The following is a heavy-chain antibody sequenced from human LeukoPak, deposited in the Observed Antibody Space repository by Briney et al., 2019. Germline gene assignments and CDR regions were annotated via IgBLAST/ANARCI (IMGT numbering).Heavy chain of an antibody. CDR1: GGSISSYY. Sequence: SETLSLTCTVSGGSISSYYWSWIGQPPGEGLEWVGYIYYSGSTNYNPSLKSRVTISLDTSKNQFSLKLSSVTAADTAVYYCARDLAVAGTGLDYWGQGTLVTVSS. V-gene: IGHV4-59*01. J-gene: IGHJ4*02. CDR2: IYYSGST. D-gene: IGHD6-19*01. CDR3: ARDLAVAGTGLDY.